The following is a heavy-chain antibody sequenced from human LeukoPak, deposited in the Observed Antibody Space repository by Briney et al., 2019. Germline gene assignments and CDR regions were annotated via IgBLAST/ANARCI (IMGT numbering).Heavy chain of an antibody. CDR2: IWHDGSNK. Sequence: PGGSLRLSCAASGFTFSSYGMHWVRQAPGKGLEWVAVIWHDGSNKYYADSVKGRFTISRDNSKNTLYLQMNSLRAEDTAVYYCAKSIYGDYYYYMDVWGKGTTVTVSS. V-gene: IGHV3-33*06. CDR3: AKSIYGDYYYYMDV. CDR1: GFTFSSYG. D-gene: IGHD4-17*01. J-gene: IGHJ6*03.